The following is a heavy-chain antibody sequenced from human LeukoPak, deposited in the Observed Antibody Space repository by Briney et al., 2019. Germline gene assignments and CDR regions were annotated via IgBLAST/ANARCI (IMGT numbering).Heavy chain of an antibody. J-gene: IGHJ4*02. Sequence: GGSLRLSCAASGFTFSSYAMSWVRQAPGKGLEWVSAISGSGGSTYYADSVKGRFSISRDNSKHTLYLQMNSQRVEDTALYYCAREDGPFDSWGQGTLVTVSS. CDR3: AREDGPFDS. CDR2: ISGSGGST. CDR1: GFTFSSYA. V-gene: IGHV3-23*01.